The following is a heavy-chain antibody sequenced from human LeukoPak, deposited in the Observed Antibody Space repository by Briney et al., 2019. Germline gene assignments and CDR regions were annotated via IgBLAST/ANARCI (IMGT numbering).Heavy chain of an antibody. J-gene: IGHJ5*02. D-gene: IGHD6-13*01. Sequence: SETLSLTCTVSGGSISSYYWSWIRQPPGKGLEWIGYIYYSGSTNYNPSLKSRVTISVDTSKNQFSLKLSSVTAADTAVYYCARSGYSSSWYVLWDQGTLVTVSS. CDR3: ARSGYSSSWYVL. V-gene: IGHV4-59*01. CDR1: GGSISSYY. CDR2: IYYSGST.